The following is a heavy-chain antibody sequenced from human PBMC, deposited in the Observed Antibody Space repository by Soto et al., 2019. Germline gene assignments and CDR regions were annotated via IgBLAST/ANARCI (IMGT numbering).Heavy chain of an antibody. J-gene: IGHJ4*02. CDR1: GFTFSSYA. V-gene: IGHV3-23*01. CDR2: ISGSGGST. CDR3: AKALGGMAAEYYFDY. D-gene: IGHD3-16*01. Sequence: PGGSLRLSCAASGFTFSSYAMSWVRQAPGKGLEWVSAISGSGGSTYYADSVKGRFTISRDNSKNTLYLQMNSLRAEDTAVYYYAKALGGMAAEYYFDYWGQGTLVTVSS.